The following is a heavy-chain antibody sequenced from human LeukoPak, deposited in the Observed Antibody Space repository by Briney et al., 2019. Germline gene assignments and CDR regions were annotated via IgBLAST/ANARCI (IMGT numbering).Heavy chain of an antibody. J-gene: IGHJ4*02. V-gene: IGHV7-4-1*02. D-gene: IGHD3-16*02. CDR2: INTNTGNP. Sequence: GASVKVSCKASGYTFTTYDINWVRQAPGQGLEWMGWINTNTGNPTYAQGFTGRFVFSLDTSVSTTYLQISSLKAEDTAVYFCARAFQSLGGLSLPDYWGQGTLVTVSS. CDR3: ARAFQSLGGLSLPDY. CDR1: GYTFTTYD.